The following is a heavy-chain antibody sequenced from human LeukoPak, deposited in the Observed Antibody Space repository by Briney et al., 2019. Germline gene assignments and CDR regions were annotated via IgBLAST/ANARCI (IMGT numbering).Heavy chain of an antibody. V-gene: IGHV1-69*05. Sequence: ASVKVSCKASGGTFSSYAISWVRQAPGQGLEWMGGIIPIFGTANYAQKFQDRVTITTDESTSTAYMELSSLRSEDTAVYYCARDRGDCSGGSCYWDYDAFDIWGQGTMVTVSS. CDR2: IIPIFGTA. CDR1: GGTFSSYA. CDR3: ARDRGDCSGGSCYWDYDAFDI. D-gene: IGHD2-15*01. J-gene: IGHJ3*02.